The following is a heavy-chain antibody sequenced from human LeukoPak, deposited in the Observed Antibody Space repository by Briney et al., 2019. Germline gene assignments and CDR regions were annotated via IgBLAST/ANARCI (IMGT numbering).Heavy chain of an antibody. CDR2: MNPNSGNT. J-gene: IGHJ6*03. Sequence: ASVKVSCTASGYTFTSYDINWVRQATGQGLEWMGWMNPNSGNTGYAQKFQGRVTMTRNTSISTAYMELSSLRSEDTAVYYCARGSGIQLWFNYYYYMDVWGKGTTVTVSS. CDR3: ARGSGIQLWFNYYYYMDV. D-gene: IGHD5-18*01. V-gene: IGHV1-8*01. CDR1: GYTFTSYD.